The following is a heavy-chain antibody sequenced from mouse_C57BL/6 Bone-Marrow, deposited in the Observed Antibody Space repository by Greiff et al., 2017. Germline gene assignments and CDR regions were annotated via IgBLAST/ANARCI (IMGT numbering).Heavy chain of an antibody. Sequence: QVQLQQPGAELVKPGASVKLSCKASGYTFTSYWMHWVKQRPGQGLEWIGMIHPNSGSTNYNEKFKSKATLTVDKSSSTAYMQLSSLTSEDSAVYYFFYDDDGYAMDYWGRGTSVTVSA. J-gene: IGHJ4*01. V-gene: IGHV1-64*01. CDR2: IHPNSGST. D-gene: IGHD2-4*01. CDR1: GYTFTSYW. CDR3: FYDDDGYAMDY.